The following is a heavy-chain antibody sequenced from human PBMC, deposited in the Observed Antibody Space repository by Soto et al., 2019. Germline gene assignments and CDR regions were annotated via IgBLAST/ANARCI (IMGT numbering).Heavy chain of an antibody. D-gene: IGHD3-10*01. V-gene: IGHV1-69*01. CDR3: ASFDGTLVRGGRSSPYEMDV. CDR2: IIPTFGTG. J-gene: IGHJ6*02. CDR1: GGTFNNYA. Sequence: QVLLVQSGPVVKKPGSSVKVSCKASGGTFNNYAINWVRQAPGKGLGWMGGIIPTFGTGNHAQKFQARVTINADEPTTTAYMELNSLRSEDTAINYCASFDGTLVRGGRSSPYEMDVWGQGTTVIVSS.